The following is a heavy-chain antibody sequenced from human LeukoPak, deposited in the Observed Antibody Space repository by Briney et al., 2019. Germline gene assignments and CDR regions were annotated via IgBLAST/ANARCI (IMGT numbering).Heavy chain of an antibody. CDR1: GFTFSSYS. V-gene: IGHV3-21*01. CDR3: AKDLGESYTYYFDY. CDR2: ISSSSSYI. J-gene: IGHJ4*02. Sequence: GGSLRLSCAASGFTFSSYSMNWVRQAPGKGLEWVSSISSSSSYIYYADSVKGRFTVSRDNAKNSLYLQMNSLRAEDTAVYYCAKDLGESYTYYFDYWGQGTLVTVSS. D-gene: IGHD1-26*01.